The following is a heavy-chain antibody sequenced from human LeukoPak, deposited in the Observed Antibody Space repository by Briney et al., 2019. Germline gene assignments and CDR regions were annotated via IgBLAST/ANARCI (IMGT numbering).Heavy chain of an antibody. D-gene: IGHD2-2*01. V-gene: IGHV1-69*06. CDR1: GGTFSSYA. Sequence: GASVKVSCKASGGTFSSYAISWVRQAPGQGLEWMGRIIPIFGTANYAQKFQGRVTITADKSTSTAYMELSSLRSEDTAVYYCARSDCSSTSCYYYYYYYMDVWGKGTTVTVSS. CDR2: IIPIFGTA. J-gene: IGHJ6*03. CDR3: ARSDCSSTSCYYYYYYYMDV.